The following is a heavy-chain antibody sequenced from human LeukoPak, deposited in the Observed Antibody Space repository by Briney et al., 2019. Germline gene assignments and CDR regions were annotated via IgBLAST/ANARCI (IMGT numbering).Heavy chain of an antibody. CDR3: ARDYDSSGYWGYFDY. J-gene: IGHJ4*02. CDR1: GGSSSGYY. Sequence: SETLSLTCAVYGGSSSGYYWSWIRQPPGKGLEWIGEINHSGSTNYNPSLKSRVTISVDTSKNQFSLKLSSVTAADTAVYYCARDYDSSGYWGYFDYWGQGTLVTVSS. V-gene: IGHV4-34*01. D-gene: IGHD3-22*01. CDR2: INHSGST.